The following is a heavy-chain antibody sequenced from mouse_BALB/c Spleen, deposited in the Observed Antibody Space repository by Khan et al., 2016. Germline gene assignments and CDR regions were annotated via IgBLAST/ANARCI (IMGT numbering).Heavy chain of an antibody. CDR2: INTNIGET. J-gene: IGHJ2*01. V-gene: IGHV9-3-1*01. CDR1: GYTFTNFG. Sequence: QIQLVQSGPELKKPGETVKISCKASGYTFTNFGINWVRQAPGKGLEWMDWINTNIGETTYADNFKGRFAFSLETSASTAYLQINNLKNEDTAKYFCARGITPVMPTRRHYWGQGTTLTVS. D-gene: IGHD1-1*01. CDR3: ARGITPVMPTRRHY.